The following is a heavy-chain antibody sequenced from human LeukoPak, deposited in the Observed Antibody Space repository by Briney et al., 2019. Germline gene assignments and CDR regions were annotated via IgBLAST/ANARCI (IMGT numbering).Heavy chain of an antibody. D-gene: IGHD2-15*01. CDR1: GDSISSGGYS. CDR2: IHDSGST. Sequence: PSETLSLTCTVSGDSISSGGYSWSWIRQTPGKGLEWIAYIHDSGSTYNNPSLKSRLSISIDTSKNQFSLKLSSVTAADTAVYYCARGNTGQNGYCSGGSCYAYLYYYYYYYMDVWGKGTTVTVSS. J-gene: IGHJ6*03. CDR3: ARGNTGQNGYCSGGSCYAYLYYYYYYYMDV. V-gene: IGHV4-30-4*07.